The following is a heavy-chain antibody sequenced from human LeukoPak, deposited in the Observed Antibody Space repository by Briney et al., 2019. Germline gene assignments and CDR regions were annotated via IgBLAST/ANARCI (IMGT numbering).Heavy chain of an antibody. CDR2: ISGSGGST. CDR1: GFTFSSYA. CDR3: AKDGEVVYGGSYVGYYYMDV. V-gene: IGHV3-23*01. Sequence: PGGSLRLSCAASGFTFSSYAMSWVRQAPGKGLEWVSAISGSGGSTYYADSVKGRFTISRDNSKNTLYLQMNSLRAEDTAVYYCAKDGEVVYGGSYVGYYYMDVWGKGTTVTVSS. J-gene: IGHJ6*03. D-gene: IGHD1-26*01.